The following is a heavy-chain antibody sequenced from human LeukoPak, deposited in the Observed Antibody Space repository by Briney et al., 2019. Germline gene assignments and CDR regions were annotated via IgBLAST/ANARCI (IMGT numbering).Heavy chain of an antibody. V-gene: IGHV3-30*04. CDR2: ISYDGSNK. J-gene: IGHJ4*02. D-gene: IGHD2-2*01. CDR3: ARGDCSSTSCSADY. CDR1: GFTFSSYA. Sequence: GGSLRLSCAASGFTFSSYAMHWVRQAPGKGLEWVAVISYDGSNKYYADSVKGRFTISRDNSKNTLYLQMNSLRAEDTAVYYCARGDCSSTSCSADYWGQGTLVTASS.